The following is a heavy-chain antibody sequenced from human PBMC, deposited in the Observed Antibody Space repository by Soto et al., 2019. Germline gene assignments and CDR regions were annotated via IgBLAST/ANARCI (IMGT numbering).Heavy chain of an antibody. V-gene: IGHV1-3*01. D-gene: IGHD6-13*01. CDR2: INAGNGNT. CDR1: GYTFTSYA. CDR3: ARGSRDPAQPIAAAGYDY. Sequence: ASVKVSCKASGYTFTSYAMHWVRQAPGQRLEWMGWINAGNGNTKYSQKFQGRVTITRDTSASTAYMELSSLRSEDTAVYFCARGSRDPAQPIAAAGYDYWGQGTLVTVSS. J-gene: IGHJ4*02.